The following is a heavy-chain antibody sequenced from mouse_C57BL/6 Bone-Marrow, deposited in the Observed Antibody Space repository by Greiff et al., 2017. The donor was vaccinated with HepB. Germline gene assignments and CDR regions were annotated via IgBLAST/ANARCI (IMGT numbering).Heavy chain of an antibody. Sequence: QVQLQQPGAELVKPGASVKLSCKASGYTFTSYWMHWVKQRPGRGLEWIGRIDPNSGGTKYNEKFKSKATLTVDKPSSTAYMQLSSLTSEDSAVYYCAREQDGDDGRKNAMGYWGQGTSVTVSS. V-gene: IGHV1-72*01. CDR2: IDPNSGGT. J-gene: IGHJ4*01. CDR3: AREQDGDDGRKNAMGY. D-gene: IGHD2-2*01. CDR1: GYTFTSYW.